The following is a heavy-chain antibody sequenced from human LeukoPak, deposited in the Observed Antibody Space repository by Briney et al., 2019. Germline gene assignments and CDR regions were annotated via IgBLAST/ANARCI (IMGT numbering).Heavy chain of an antibody. J-gene: IGHJ4*02. CDR2: INQDGSEK. V-gene: IGHV3-7*01. CDR3: ARDESVELLGFDY. Sequence: GGSLRLSCAASGFTFSSYWMSWVRQAPGKGLEWVANINQDGSEKYYVDSVKGRFTISRDNAKNSLYLQMNSLRAEDTAVYYCARDESVELLGFDYWGQGTLVTVSS. CDR1: GFTFSSYW. D-gene: IGHD1-26*01.